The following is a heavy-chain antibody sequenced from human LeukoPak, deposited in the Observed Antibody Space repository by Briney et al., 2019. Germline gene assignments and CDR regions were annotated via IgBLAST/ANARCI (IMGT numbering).Heavy chain of an antibody. Sequence: ASVKVSCKASGYTFTGYYMHWVRQVPGQGLEWMGWINPNSGGTNYAQKFQGRVTMTRDTSISTAYMELSRLRSDDTAVYYCASETLYGSGGYYPLGYWGQGTLVTVSS. CDR1: GYTFTGYY. D-gene: IGHD3-10*01. J-gene: IGHJ4*02. V-gene: IGHV1-2*02. CDR3: ASETLYGSGGYYPLGY. CDR2: INPNSGGT.